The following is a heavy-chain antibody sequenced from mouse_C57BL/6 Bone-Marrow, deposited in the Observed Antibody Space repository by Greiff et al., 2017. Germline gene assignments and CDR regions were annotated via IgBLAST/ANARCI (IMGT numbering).Heavy chain of an antibody. V-gene: IGHV6-3*01. J-gene: IGHJ3*01. CDR2: IRLKSDNYAT. Sequence: EVMLVESGGGLVQPGGSMKLSCVASGFTFSNYWMNWVRQSPEKGLELVAQIRLKSDNYATNYAVYVKGRFSISSDDSKSSVYLQMNNLRAEDTGIYYCTPRGNYPPFAYWGQGTLVTVSA. CDR3: TPRGNYPPFAY. D-gene: IGHD2-1*01. CDR1: GFTFSNYW.